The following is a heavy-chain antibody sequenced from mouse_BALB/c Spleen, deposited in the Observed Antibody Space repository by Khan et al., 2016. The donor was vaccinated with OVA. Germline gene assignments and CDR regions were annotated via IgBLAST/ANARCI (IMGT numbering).Heavy chain of an antibody. Sequence: EVELVESGGGLVKPGGSLKLSCEASGFTFSDYYMYWVRQTPEKRLEWVATISDGGSYIYYPDSVKGRFTISRDDGKNNLYLQMSSLKSEDTAMYYCARGYYGDPFAYWGQGTLVTVSA. CDR2: ISDGGSYI. J-gene: IGHJ3*01. D-gene: IGHD2-13*01. CDR3: ARGYYGDPFAY. CDR1: GFTFSDYY. V-gene: IGHV5-4*02.